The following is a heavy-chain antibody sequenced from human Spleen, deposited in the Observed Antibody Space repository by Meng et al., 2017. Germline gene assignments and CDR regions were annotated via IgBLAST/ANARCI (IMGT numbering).Heavy chain of an antibody. CDR1: GYTFTSSA. CDR3: ARDFTSGSSGDP. V-gene: IGHV1-3*01. D-gene: IGHD6-19*01. Sequence: QVQLVQSGAEVKKPGASVTVSCKAFGYTFTSSAIHWVRQAPGQRLEWMGWITPGSGNTKYSQKFQGRVTITRDTSASTAYMELSTLRSEDTAVYYCARDFTSGSSGDPWGQGTLVTVSS. J-gene: IGHJ5*02. CDR2: ITPGSGNT.